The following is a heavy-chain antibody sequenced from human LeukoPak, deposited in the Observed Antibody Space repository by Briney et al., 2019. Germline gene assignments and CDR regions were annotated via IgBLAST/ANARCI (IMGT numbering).Heavy chain of an antibody. CDR2: ISWNSGSI. Sequence: PGRSLRLSCAASGFTFDDYVMHWVRQAPGKGLEWVSGISWNSGSIGYADSVKGRFTFSRDNAKNSLYLQMNRLRAEDTAVYYCARAYWGSYRYTTPDFDYWGQGTLVTVSS. D-gene: IGHD3-16*02. V-gene: IGHV3-9*01. J-gene: IGHJ4*02. CDR1: GFTFDDYV. CDR3: ARAYWGSYRYTTPDFDY.